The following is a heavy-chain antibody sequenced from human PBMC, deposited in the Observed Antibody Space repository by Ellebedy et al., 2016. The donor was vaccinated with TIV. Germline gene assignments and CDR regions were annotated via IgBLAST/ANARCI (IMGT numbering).Heavy chain of an antibody. J-gene: IGHJ4*02. V-gene: IGHV1-46*04. CDR2: INPSVGST. D-gene: IGHD6-19*01. Sequence: AASVKVSCKASGYTFTSYFMHWVRQAPGQGLAWMGIINPSVGSTTYAQKLQGRVTMTRDTSTSTVYMELSSLRSEDTAVNYCARARSSGWLHTPDYWGQGTLVTVSS. CDR3: ARARSSGWLHTPDY. CDR1: GYTFTSYF.